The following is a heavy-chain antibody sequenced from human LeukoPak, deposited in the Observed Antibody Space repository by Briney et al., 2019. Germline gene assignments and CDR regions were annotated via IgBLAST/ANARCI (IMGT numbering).Heavy chain of an antibody. J-gene: IGHJ4*02. D-gene: IGHD6-13*01. CDR1: GFTFSSYW. V-gene: IGHV3-74*01. Sequence: GGSLRLSCAASGFTFSSYWMHWVRQAPGKGLVWVSRIDSDGKSISYADSVKGRFTISRDNSKNTLYLQMNSLRAEDTAVYYCAKALSAGSWYTFDYWGQGSLVTVSS. CDR2: IDSDGKSI. CDR3: AKALSAGSWYTFDY.